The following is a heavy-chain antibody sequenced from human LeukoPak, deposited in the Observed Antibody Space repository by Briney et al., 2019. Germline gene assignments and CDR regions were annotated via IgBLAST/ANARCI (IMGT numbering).Heavy chain of an antibody. Sequence: GGSLRLSCAASGFTFSSYSMNWVRQAPGKGLEWVSVISGSGGSTYYADSVKGRFTISRDNSKNTLYLQMNSLRAEDTALYYCAKASPAGYWYFDLWGRGTLVTVSS. CDR1: GFTFSSYS. J-gene: IGHJ2*01. V-gene: IGHV3-23*01. CDR2: ISGSGGST. CDR3: AKASPAGYWYFDL.